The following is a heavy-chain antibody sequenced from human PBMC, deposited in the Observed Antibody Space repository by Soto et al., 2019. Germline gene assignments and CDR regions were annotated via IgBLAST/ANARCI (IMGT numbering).Heavy chain of an antibody. CDR1: GGSISSYY. Sequence: SETLSLTCTVSGGSISSYYWSWIRQPPGKGLEWIGYIYYSGSTNYNPSLKSRVTISVDTSKNQFSLKLSSVTAADTAVYYCARWYYDILTGYYRPHNRYFDLWGRGTLVTVSS. CDR3: ARWYYDILTGYYRPHNRYFDL. D-gene: IGHD3-9*01. CDR2: IYYSGST. J-gene: IGHJ2*01. V-gene: IGHV4-59*01.